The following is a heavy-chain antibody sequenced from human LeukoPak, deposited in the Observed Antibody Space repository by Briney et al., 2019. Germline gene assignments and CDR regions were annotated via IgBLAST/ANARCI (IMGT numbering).Heavy chain of an antibody. CDR1: GGSFSGYY. D-gene: IGHD3-10*01. Sequence: SETLSLTCAVYGGSFSGYYWSWIRQPPGKGLEWIGEINHSGSTNYNPSLKSRVIVSMDASQNHFSVNLRSVTAADRAIYYCARRRWEGFGGSFDIWGQGTTVTVSS. CDR2: INHSGST. CDR3: ARRRWEGFGGSFDI. V-gene: IGHV4-34*01. J-gene: IGHJ3*02.